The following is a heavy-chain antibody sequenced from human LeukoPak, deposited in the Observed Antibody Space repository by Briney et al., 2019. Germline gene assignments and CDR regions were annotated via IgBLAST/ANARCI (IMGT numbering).Heavy chain of an antibody. CDR1: GFTFSSYA. Sequence: GRSLRLSCAASGFTFSSYAMHWVRQAPGKGLEWVAVISYDESNKYYADSVKARFTISRDNSKNTLYLQMNSLRAEDTAVYYCARGRMYFDYWGQGTLVTVSS. CDR2: ISYDESNK. J-gene: IGHJ4*02. V-gene: IGHV3-30*04. CDR3: ARGRMYFDY. D-gene: IGHD2-8*01.